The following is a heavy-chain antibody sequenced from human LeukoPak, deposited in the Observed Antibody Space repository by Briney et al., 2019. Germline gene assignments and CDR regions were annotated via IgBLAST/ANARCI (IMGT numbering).Heavy chain of an antibody. V-gene: IGHV1-2*04. J-gene: IGHJ3*02. CDR3: AREINCSGGSCSDFSGAFDI. Sequence: ASVKVSCKASGYTFTGYYMHWMRQAPGQGLEWMGWINPNSGGTNYAQKFQGWVTMTRDTSISTAYMELSRLRSDDTAVYYCAREINCSGGSCSDFSGAFDIWGQGTMVTVSS. D-gene: IGHD2-15*01. CDR2: INPNSGGT. CDR1: GYTFTGYY.